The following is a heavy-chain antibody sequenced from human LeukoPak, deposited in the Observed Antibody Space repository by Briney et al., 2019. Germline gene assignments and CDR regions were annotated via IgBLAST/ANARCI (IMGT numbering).Heavy chain of an antibody. J-gene: IGHJ4*02. CDR3: ARDKTHCSGASCYSAQVY. D-gene: IGHD2-15*01. CDR1: GGTFSNYA. Sequence: SVKVSCKASGGTFSNYAITWVRQAPGKGLEWMGRIIPTLDMPNYAQNFQGRVTITADRSTNTAYMDLSSLGSEDTAVYYCARDKTHCSGASCYSAQVYWGQGSLVTVSS. V-gene: IGHV1-69*04. CDR2: IIPTLDMP.